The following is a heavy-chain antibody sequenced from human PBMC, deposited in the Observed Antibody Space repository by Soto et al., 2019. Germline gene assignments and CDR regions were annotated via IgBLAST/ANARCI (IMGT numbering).Heavy chain of an antibody. V-gene: IGHV3-30*14. Sequence: QVQLVESGGGVVQPGRSLRLSCAASGFTFSSYAMHWVRQAPGKGLEWVAVISYDGSNKYYADSVKGRFTISRHNSKNTLYLQMNSLRAEDTAVYYCASRGYSGYDPFYFDYWGQGTLVTVSS. D-gene: IGHD5-12*01. J-gene: IGHJ4*02. CDR3: ASRGYSGYDPFYFDY. CDR2: ISYDGSNK. CDR1: GFTFSSYA.